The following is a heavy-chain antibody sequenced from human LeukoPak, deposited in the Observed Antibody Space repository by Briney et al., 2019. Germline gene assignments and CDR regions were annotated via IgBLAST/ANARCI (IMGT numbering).Heavy chain of an antibody. D-gene: IGHD3-3*01. CDR3: ARPAGDFWSGYYPYYFDY. V-gene: IGHV4-39*01. CDR1: GGSISSSSYY. Sequence: PSETLSLTCTVSGGSISSSSYYWGWIRQPPGKGLELIGSIYYSGSTYYNPSLKSRVTISVDTSKNQFSLKLSSVTAADTAVYYCARPAGDFWSGYYPYYFDYWGQGTLVTVSS. CDR2: IYYSGST. J-gene: IGHJ4*02.